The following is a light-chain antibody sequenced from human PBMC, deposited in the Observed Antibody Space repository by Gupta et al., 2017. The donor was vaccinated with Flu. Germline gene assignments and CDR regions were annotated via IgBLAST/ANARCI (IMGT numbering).Light chain of an antibody. Sequence: ATLSVSPGEGATLSCRASQNVGSNLAWYQQKPGQAPRLLIFDASARATGIPARLSGSGSGTEFTLTISSLQSEDFAVYYCQQYNNWPPLTFGGGTNVEIK. CDR1: QNVGSN. CDR2: DAS. J-gene: IGKJ4*01. V-gene: IGKV3-15*01. CDR3: QQYNNWPPLT.